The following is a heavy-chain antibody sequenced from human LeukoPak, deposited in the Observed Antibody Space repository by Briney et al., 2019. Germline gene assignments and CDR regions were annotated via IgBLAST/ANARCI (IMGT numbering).Heavy chain of an antibody. CDR2: IYHSGST. Sequence: SETLSLTCTVSGYSISSGYYWGWIRQPPGKGLEWIGSIYHSGSTYYNPSLKSRVTISVDTSKNQFSLKLSSVTAADTAVYHCARVLTGYGDQSPYYFDYWGQGTLVTVSS. D-gene: IGHD4-17*01. V-gene: IGHV4-38-2*02. CDR3: ARVLTGYGDQSPYYFDY. J-gene: IGHJ4*02. CDR1: GYSISSGYY.